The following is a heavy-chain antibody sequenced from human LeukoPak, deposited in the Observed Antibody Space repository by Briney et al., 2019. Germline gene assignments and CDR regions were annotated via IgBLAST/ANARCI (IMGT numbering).Heavy chain of an antibody. CDR1: GFTFSDYG. V-gene: IGHV3-33*06. D-gene: IGHD4-11*01. CDR3: AKDAQRGFDFSNSLES. J-gene: IGHJ4*02. CDR2: IWSDGTDK. Sequence: PGGSLRLSCATSGFTFSDYGMHWVRQAPGKGLEWVAVIWSDGTDKYYGDSVKGRFTISRDNSKKTVYLQMNSLRVEDTAVYCCAKDAQRGFDFSNSLESWGQGTLVTVSS.